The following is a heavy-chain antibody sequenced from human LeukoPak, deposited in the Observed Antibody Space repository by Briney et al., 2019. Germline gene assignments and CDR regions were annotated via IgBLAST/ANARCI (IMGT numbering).Heavy chain of an antibody. D-gene: IGHD4-17*01. Sequence: QPGGSLRLSCAASGFTFSSYWMHWVRQAPGNGLVWVSRINSDGSSTSYADSVKGRFTISRDNAKNTLYLQMNSLRAEDTAVYYCARPHGDHPYYYCYYGMDVWGQGTTVTVSS. CDR1: GFTFSSYW. V-gene: IGHV3-74*01. CDR2: INSDGSST. J-gene: IGHJ6*02. CDR3: ARPHGDHPYYYCYYGMDV.